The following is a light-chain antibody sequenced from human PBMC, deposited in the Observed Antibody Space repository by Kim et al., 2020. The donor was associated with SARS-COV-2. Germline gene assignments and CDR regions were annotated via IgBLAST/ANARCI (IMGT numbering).Light chain of an antibody. CDR3: SSYTSSSTR. Sequence: QSALTQPASVSGSPGQSITFSCTGTSGDIGGYNYVSWYQQHPGKAPKLMIYDVSKRPSGGSNRFSGSKSGNTASLTISGLQAEDEADYYCSSYTSSSTRFGGGTQLTVL. V-gene: IGLV2-14*03. CDR2: DVS. J-gene: IGLJ3*02. CDR1: SGDIGGYNY.